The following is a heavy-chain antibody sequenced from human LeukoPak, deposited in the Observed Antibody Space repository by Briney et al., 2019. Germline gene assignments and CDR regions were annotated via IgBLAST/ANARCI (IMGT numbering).Heavy chain of an antibody. D-gene: IGHD3-3*01. J-gene: IGHJ4*02. CDR2: SYYSGTT. CDR1: GGSISSYY. V-gene: IGHV4-59*08. CDR3: ARHGGSGSFAY. Sequence: SETLSLTCTVSGGSISSYYWSWIRQPPGKGLEWIGYSYYSGTTTPHPSLKSRVTISVDPSKNQFSLRLTSVTAADTAVYYCARHGGSGSFAYWGQGTLVTVSS.